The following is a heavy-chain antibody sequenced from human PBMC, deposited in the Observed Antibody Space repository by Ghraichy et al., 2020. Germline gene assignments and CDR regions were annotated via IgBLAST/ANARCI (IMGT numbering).Heavy chain of an antibody. CDR2: IIAVSGST. D-gene: IGHD2-2*01. V-gene: IGHV1-69*13. CDR3: ATSSYCTTTTCYQFYGLDV. CDR1: GGSFRNFA. J-gene: IGHJ6*02. Sequence: SVKVSCKATGGSFRNFAINWVRQVPGQGLEWMGGIIAVSGSTNYAQRFQGRLTITADESTSTAYMELRSLRSEDTAVYSCATSSYCTTTTCYQFYGLDVWGQGTTVTVSS.